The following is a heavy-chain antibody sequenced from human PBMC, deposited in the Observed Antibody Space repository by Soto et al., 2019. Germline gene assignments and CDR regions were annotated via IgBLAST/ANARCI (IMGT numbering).Heavy chain of an antibody. Sequence: QVQLVQSGAEVKKPGASVKVSCKASGYTFTSYYMHWVRQAPGQGLEWMGIINPSGGGTSYAQKFQARVTMARDTSTNTVYMELSSLRSEDTAVYYCARDSTLAYWGQGTLVTVSS. J-gene: IGHJ4*02. CDR3: ARDSTLAY. V-gene: IGHV1-46*01. CDR2: INPSGGGT. CDR1: GYTFTSYY.